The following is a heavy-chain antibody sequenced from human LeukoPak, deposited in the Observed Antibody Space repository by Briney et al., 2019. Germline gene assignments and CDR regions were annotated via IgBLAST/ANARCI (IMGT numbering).Heavy chain of an antibody. J-gene: IGHJ6*02. CDR1: GFGFSSFA. CDR2: MSYDGSSE. D-gene: IGHD1-1*01. V-gene: IGHV3-30*04. CDR3: ARGDHWNEGSHVYYYYGMDV. Sequence: GGSLRLSCEGSGFTASGFGFSSFAMYWVRQAPGKGLEWVAVMSYDGSSEYYADSVKGRFTISRDNSKNTLYLQMNSLRAEDTAVYYCARGDHWNEGSHVYYYYGMDVWGQGTTVTVSS.